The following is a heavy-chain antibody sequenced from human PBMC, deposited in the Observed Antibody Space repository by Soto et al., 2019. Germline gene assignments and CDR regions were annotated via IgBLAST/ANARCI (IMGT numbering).Heavy chain of an antibody. D-gene: IGHD2-15*01. V-gene: IGHV3-74*01. J-gene: IGHJ4*02. Sequence: PGGSLRLSCAASGFTFSSYWMHWVRQAPGKGLVWVSRINSDGSSTSYADSVKGRFTISRGNAKNTLYLQMNSLRAEDTAVYYCVRTSLVVAAATREDYWGQGTLVTVSS. CDR2: INSDGSST. CDR3: VRTSLVVAAATREDY. CDR1: GFTFSSYW.